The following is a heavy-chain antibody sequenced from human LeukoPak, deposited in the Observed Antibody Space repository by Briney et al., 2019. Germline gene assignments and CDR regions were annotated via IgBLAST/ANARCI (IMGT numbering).Heavy chain of an antibody. D-gene: IGHD6-19*01. CDR1: GFTFSSYG. CDR2: IWYDGSNK. J-gene: IGHJ4*02. CDR3: ARGSGWYSASDY. Sequence: PGGSLRLSCAASGFTFSSYGMHWVRQAPGKGLEWVAVIWYDGSNKYYADSVKGRFTISRDNSKNTLYLQMNSLRAEDTAVYYCARGSGWYSASDYWGQGTLVTVSS. V-gene: IGHV3-33*01.